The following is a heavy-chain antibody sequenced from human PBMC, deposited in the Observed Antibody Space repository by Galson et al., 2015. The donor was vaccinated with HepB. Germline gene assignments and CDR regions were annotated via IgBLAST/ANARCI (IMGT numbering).Heavy chain of an antibody. CDR2: ISSSSSYT. Sequence: SLRLSCAASGFTFSDYYMSWIRQAPGKGLEWVSYISSSSSYTNYADSVKGRFTISRDNAKNSLYLQMNSLRAEDTAVYYCARSGVEYSSSSDAFDIWGQGTMVTVSS. D-gene: IGHD6-6*01. V-gene: IGHV3-11*06. CDR1: GFTFSDYY. J-gene: IGHJ3*02. CDR3: ARSGVEYSSSSDAFDI.